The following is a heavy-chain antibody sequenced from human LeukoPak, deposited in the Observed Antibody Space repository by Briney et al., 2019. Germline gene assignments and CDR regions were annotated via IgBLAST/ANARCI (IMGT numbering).Heavy chain of an antibody. J-gene: IGHJ4*02. CDR2: ISYDGSNK. V-gene: IGHV3-30*03. CDR3: AREPHLTTDAYFDY. CDR1: GFIFSRHG. D-gene: IGHD1-1*01. Sequence: TGGSLRLSCAASGFIFSRHGMNWVRQAPGKGLEWVAVISYDGSNKYYADSVKGRLTISRDNSKNTLFLLMNSLRTDDTAVYYCAREPHLTTDAYFDYWGQGALVTVSS.